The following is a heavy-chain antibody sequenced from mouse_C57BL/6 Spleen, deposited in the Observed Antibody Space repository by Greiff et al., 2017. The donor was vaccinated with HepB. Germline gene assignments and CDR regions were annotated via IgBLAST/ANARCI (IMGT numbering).Heavy chain of an antibody. CDR1: GYTFTDYN. CDR2: INPNNGGT. J-gene: IGHJ2*01. V-gene: IGHV1-22*01. CDR3: ARGAYYGSSGGYFDY. Sequence: VQLQQSGPELVKPGASVKMSCKASGYTFTDYNMHWVKQSHGKSLEWIGYINPNNGGTSYNQKFKGKATLTVNKSSSTAYMELRSLTSEDSAVYYCARGAYYGSSGGYFDYWGQGTTLTVSS. D-gene: IGHD1-1*01.